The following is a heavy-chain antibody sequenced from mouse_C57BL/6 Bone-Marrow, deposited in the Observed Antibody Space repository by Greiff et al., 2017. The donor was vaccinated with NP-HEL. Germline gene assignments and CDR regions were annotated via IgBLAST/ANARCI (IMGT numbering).Heavy chain of an antibody. J-gene: IGHJ3*01. CDR3: AREGGNYGDAY. CDR2: INPYNGGT. D-gene: IGHD2-1*01. V-gene: IGHV1-19*01. Sequence: EVKLQESGPVLVKPGASVKMSCKASGYTFTDYYMNWVKQSHGKSLEWIGVINPYNGGTSYNQKFKGKATLTVDKSSSTAYMELNSLTSEDSAVYYCAREGGNYGDAYWGQGTLVTVSA. CDR1: GYTFTDYY.